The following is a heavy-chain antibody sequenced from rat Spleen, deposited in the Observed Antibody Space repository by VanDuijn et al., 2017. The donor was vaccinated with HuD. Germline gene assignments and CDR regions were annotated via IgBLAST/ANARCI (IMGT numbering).Heavy chain of an antibody. V-gene: IGHV5-29*01. CDR2: ISYGDSSGHSGT. D-gene: IGHD3-1*01. Sequence: EVQLVESDGGLVQPGRSLKLSCEASGFTFNNYWMTWIRQAPTTGLEWVATISYGDSSGHSGTYYRDSVRGRFTISRDNSKSTLYLQMNSLRSEDTATYYCARQRGPSWFAYWGQGTLVTVSS. J-gene: IGHJ3*01. CDR1: GFTFNNYW. CDR3: ARQRGPSWFAY.